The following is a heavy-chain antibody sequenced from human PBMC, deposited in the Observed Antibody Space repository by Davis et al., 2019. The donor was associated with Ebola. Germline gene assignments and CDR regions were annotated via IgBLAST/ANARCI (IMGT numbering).Heavy chain of an antibody. Sequence: SETLSLTCAVYGGSFSGYYWSWIRQPPGKGLEWIGSIYYSGSTYYNPSLKSRVTISVDTSKNQFSLKLSSVTAADTAVYYCARQKSHYYYYGMDVWGQGTTVTVSS. CDR3: ARQKSHYYYYGMDV. V-gene: IGHV4-34*01. CDR2: IYYSGST. J-gene: IGHJ6*02. CDR1: GGSFSGYY.